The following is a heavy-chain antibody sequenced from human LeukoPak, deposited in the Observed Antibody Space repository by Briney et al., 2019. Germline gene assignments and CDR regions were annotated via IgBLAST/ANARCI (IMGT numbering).Heavy chain of an antibody. Sequence: GGSLRLSCAASGFTFSSYSMNWFRQAPGKGLEWVSSISSSSSYIYYADSVKGRFTISRDNAKNSLYLQMNSLRAEDTAVYYCARDRRGYSYGRDAFDIWGQGTMVTVSS. V-gene: IGHV3-21*01. CDR3: ARDRRGYSYGRDAFDI. CDR1: GFTFSSYS. CDR2: ISSSSSYI. D-gene: IGHD5-18*01. J-gene: IGHJ3*02.